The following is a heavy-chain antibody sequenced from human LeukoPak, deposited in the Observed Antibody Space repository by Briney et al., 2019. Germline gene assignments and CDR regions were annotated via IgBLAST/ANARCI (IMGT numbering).Heavy chain of an antibody. CDR2: IKQDGSEK. J-gene: IGHJ6*03. V-gene: IGHV3-7*01. CDR3: ARVVVAATPAMDV. Sequence: PGGSLRLSCAASGVTFSSYWMSWVRQAPGKGLEWVANIKQDGSEKYYVDSVKGRFTISRDNAKNSLYLQMNSLRAEDTAVYYCARVVVAATPAMDVWGKGTTVTVSS. D-gene: IGHD2-15*01. CDR1: GVTFSSYW.